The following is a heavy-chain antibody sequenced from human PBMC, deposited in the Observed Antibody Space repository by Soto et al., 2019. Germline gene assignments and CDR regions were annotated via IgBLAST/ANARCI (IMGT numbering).Heavy chain of an antibody. Sequence: SETLSLTCTVSGGSISSYYWSWIRQPPGKGLEWIGYIYYSGSTNYNPSLKSRVTISVDTSKNQFSLKLSSVTAADTAVYYCARALTGYSPFDYWGQGTLVTVSS. D-gene: IGHD3-9*01. CDR2: IYYSGST. V-gene: IGHV4-59*01. CDR1: GGSISSYY. J-gene: IGHJ4*02. CDR3: ARALTGYSPFDY.